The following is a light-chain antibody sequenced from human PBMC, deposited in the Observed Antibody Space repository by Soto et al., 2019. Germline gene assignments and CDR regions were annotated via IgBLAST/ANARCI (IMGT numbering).Light chain of an antibody. J-gene: IGKJ1*01. CDR3: MQGTRWDRA. V-gene: IGKV2-30*01. CDR1: QSLVYSAGDIY. CDR2: KVS. Sequence: DVVMTQSPLSLPVTLGQPASISCRSSQSLVYSAGDIYLNWFHQRPGQSPRRLIYKVSNRDSRGPARLGDSGSCTDFTLKISRVEAEDVGGYYCMQGTRWDRAFGRG.